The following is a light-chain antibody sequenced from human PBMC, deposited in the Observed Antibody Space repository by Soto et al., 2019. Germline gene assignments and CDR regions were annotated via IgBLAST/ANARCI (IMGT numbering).Light chain of an antibody. Sequence: VVTQPPSASGTPGQRVTISCSGSSSNIESNTVNWYQQLPGTAPKLLIYSTNQRPSGVPDRFSGSKSGTSASLAISGLQSEDEADYYCAAWDDSLKGGVFGGGTKLTVL. CDR3: AAWDDSLKGGV. CDR2: STN. J-gene: IGLJ3*02. CDR1: SSNIESNT. V-gene: IGLV1-44*01.